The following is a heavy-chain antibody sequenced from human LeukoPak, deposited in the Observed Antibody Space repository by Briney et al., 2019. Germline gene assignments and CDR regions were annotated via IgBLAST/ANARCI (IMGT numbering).Heavy chain of an antibody. Sequence: PGGSLRLSCAASGFTFSGYWMSWVRQAPGKGPEWVANIKQDGSEIYYVDSVKGRFTISRDNAKNSLFLQMNSLRAEDTAVYYCARDKAVGPTLLDHWGQGTLVTVPS. D-gene: IGHD1-26*01. CDR3: ARDKAVGPTLLDH. V-gene: IGHV3-7*01. J-gene: IGHJ4*02. CDR1: GFTFSGYW. CDR2: IKQDGSEI.